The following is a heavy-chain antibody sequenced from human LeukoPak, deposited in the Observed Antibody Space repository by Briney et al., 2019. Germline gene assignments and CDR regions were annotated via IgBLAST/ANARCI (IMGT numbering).Heavy chain of an antibody. Sequence: PSETLSLTCTVSGGSISNYYWSWIRQPPGKGLEWIGYIYYSGNTNYNPSLKSRVTISVDTSKNQFSLKLSSVTAADTAVYYCVRENYSSGWYGITDYWGQGTLVTVPS. V-gene: IGHV4-59*01. J-gene: IGHJ4*02. D-gene: IGHD6-19*01. CDR1: GGSISNYY. CDR2: IYYSGNT. CDR3: VRENYSSGWYGITDY.